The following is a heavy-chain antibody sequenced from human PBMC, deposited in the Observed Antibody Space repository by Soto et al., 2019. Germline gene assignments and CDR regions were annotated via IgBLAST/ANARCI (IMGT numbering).Heavy chain of an antibody. CDR1: WGTLSIYA. V-gene: IGHV1-69*06. J-gene: IGHJ3*02. CDR3: ASGHALTKGALDI. Sequence: SVXVAFRAYWGTLSIYASIVVLQAPGQGLECMGGIIPIFGTANYAQKLQGRVTITAEKSKSTAYMELTRLRSEDTAVYYSASGHALTKGALDIWGQGTM. CDR2: IIPIFGTA.